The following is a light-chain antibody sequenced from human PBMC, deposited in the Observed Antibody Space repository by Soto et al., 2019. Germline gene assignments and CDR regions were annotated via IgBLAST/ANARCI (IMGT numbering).Light chain of an antibody. J-gene: IGLJ1*01. CDR3: SSYTSSSTQV. CDR2: DVR. Sequence: QSALTQPASVSGSPGQSITISCTGTSSDVGGYNYVSWYQQHPGKAPKLMIYDVRNRPSGVSNRVSGSKSGNTASLTISGLQAEDEADYYCSSYTSSSTQVFGTGTKLTVL. CDR1: SSDVGGYNY. V-gene: IGLV2-14*01.